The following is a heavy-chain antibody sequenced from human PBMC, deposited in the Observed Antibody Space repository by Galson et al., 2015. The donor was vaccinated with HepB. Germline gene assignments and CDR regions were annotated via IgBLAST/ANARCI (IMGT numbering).Heavy chain of an antibody. J-gene: IGHJ6*02. Sequence: SLRLSCAASGFTFSNYNMNWVRQAPGKGLEWVSYITSSSTIIYNADSVKGRFTISRDNGKNSLYLQMNSLRDEDTAVYYCAREAVTTYGLDVWGQGTTVTVSS. CDR1: GFTFSNYN. V-gene: IGHV3-48*02. D-gene: IGHD1-14*01. CDR2: ITSSSTII. CDR3: AREAVTTYGLDV.